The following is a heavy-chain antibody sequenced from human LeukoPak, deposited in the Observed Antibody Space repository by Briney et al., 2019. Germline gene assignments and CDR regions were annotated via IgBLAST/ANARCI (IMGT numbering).Heavy chain of an antibody. Sequence: SETLSLTCTVSDDSITSYYWSWIRQPPGKGLEWIGYVYYSGSTDYNPSLKSRVTISIDTSKNQFSLKLSSVTTADTAVYYCARIRYSGSYYVDYWGQGTLVTVSS. CDR1: DDSITSYY. CDR3: ARIRYSGSYYVDY. CDR2: VYYSGST. V-gene: IGHV4-59*01. J-gene: IGHJ4*02. D-gene: IGHD1-26*01.